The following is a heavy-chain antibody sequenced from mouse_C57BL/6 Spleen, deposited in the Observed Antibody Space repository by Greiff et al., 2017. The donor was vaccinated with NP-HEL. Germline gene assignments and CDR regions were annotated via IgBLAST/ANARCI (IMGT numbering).Heavy chain of an antibody. D-gene: IGHD2-1*01. CDR1: GYTFTSYW. Sequence: VQLQQPGAELVMPGASVKLSCKASGYTFTSYWMHWVKQRPGQGLEWIGEIDPSDSYTNYNQKFKGKSTLTVDKSSSTAYMQLSSLTSEDSAVYYCARSYGNYDFDVWGTGTTVTVSS. J-gene: IGHJ1*03. V-gene: IGHV1-69*01. CDR2: IDPSDSYT. CDR3: ARSYGNYDFDV.